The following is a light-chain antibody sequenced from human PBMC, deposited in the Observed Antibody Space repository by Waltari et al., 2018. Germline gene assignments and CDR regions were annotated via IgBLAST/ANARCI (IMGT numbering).Light chain of an antibody. CDR3: QAWDSSTVV. CDR1: NLGEKY. Sequence: SYELTQPHSVSVSPGQTATNTCPGDNLGEKYACWYQQKPGQSPVLVIYQDSKRPSGIPERFSGSNSGNTATLTISGTQAMDEADYYCQAWDSSTVVFGGGTKLTVL. J-gene: IGLJ2*01. V-gene: IGLV3-1*01. CDR2: QDS.